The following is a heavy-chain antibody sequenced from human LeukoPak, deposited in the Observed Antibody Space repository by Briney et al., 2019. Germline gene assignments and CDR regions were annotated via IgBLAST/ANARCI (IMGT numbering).Heavy chain of an antibody. CDR2: ISRSSTTI. D-gene: IGHD3-16*01. Sequence: GGSLRLSCAASGFTFGSYEMNWVRQAPGKGLEWVLYISRSSTTIYYGDSVKGRFTISRDDAKNSLFLQMDSLTAGDTGVYYYARGTYDWDSFDYWGQGALVTVSS. J-gene: IGHJ4*02. CDR1: GFTFGSYE. CDR3: ARGTYDWDSFDY. V-gene: IGHV3-48*03.